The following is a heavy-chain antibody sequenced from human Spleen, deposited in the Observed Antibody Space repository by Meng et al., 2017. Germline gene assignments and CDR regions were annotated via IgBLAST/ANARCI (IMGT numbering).Heavy chain of an antibody. Sequence: GESLKISCAASGFAFSGYDMFWVRQTTGKGLEWVSAIGTSGDTYNPGSVKGRFTISRDNFKNTLYLQLNSLRAEDTAVYYCAKGFYGWGQGTLVTVSS. CDR3: AKGFYG. J-gene: IGHJ5*02. CDR1: GFAFSGYD. V-gene: IGHV3-13*01. CDR2: IGTSGDT.